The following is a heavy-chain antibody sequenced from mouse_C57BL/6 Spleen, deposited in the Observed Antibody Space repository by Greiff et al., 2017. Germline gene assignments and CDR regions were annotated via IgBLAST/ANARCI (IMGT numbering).Heavy chain of an antibody. V-gene: IGHV7-3*01. J-gene: IGHJ4*01. D-gene: IGHD2-3*01. Sequence: EVQLQESGGGLVQPGGSLSLSCAASGFTFTDYYMSWVRQPPGKALEWLGFIRNKENGYTTEYSASVKGRFTISRDKSKSILYLQMKALRAEDSATYYCARVYENAMDYWGQGTSVTVSS. CDR2: IRNKENGYTT. CDR1: GFTFTDYY. CDR3: ARVYENAMDY.